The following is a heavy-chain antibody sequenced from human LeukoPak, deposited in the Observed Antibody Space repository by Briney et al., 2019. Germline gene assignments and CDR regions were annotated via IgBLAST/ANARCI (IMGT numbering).Heavy chain of an antibody. CDR2: TYSRSKWFN. Sequence: SQTLSLTCAISGDSVSSKSASWNWIRQSPSRGLEWLGRTYSRSKWFNEYAVSVKNRVTINPDTSTNQFSLHLSSVTPDDTAVYYCARGTGSLDYWGQGTLVTVSS. D-gene: IGHD1-26*01. CDR1: GDSVSSKSAS. CDR3: ARGTGSLDY. V-gene: IGHV6-1*01. J-gene: IGHJ4*02.